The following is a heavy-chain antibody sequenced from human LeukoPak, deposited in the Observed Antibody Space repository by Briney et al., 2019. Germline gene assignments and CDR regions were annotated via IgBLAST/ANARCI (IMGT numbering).Heavy chain of an antibody. D-gene: IGHD3-16*01. CDR1: GYSFTGYY. Sequence: ASVKVSCKASGYSFTGYYIHWVRQAPGQGLEWMGWINPNSGGTNYAQKFQGRVTMTRDTSISTAYMELSSLRSEDTAVYYCAREQFGGWGQGTLVTVSS. J-gene: IGHJ4*02. CDR2: INPNSGGT. V-gene: IGHV1-2*02. CDR3: AREQFGG.